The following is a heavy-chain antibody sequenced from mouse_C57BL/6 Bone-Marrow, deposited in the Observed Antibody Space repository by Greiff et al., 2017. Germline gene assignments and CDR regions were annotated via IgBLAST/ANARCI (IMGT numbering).Heavy chain of an antibody. CDR2: IYPGDGDT. D-gene: IGHD2-12*01. J-gene: IGHJ2*01. V-gene: IGHV1-82*01. CDR3: ARGLRKNYFDD. CDR1: GYAFSSSW. Sequence: VQLQQSGPELVKPGASVKISCKASGYAFSSSWMNWVKQRPGKGLVWIGRIYPGDGDTNYNGKFMGKATLTADKSSSTAYMQLISLTSEDSAVSFCARGLRKNYFDDWGQGTTLTVSS.